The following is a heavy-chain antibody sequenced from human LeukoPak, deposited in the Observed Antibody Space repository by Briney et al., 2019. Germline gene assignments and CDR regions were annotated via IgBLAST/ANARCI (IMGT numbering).Heavy chain of an antibody. J-gene: IGHJ5*02. V-gene: IGHV1-18*01. Sequence: ASVKVSCKSSGYTFNSYGITWVRQAPGQGLEWMGWIHTYNGHTNYAQKLQGRVTMTTDTSTSTAYMELSRLRSDDTAVYYCARDRVTYCSSTSCHEIGGNWFDPWGQGTLVTVSS. CDR3: ARDRVTYCSSTSCHEIGGNWFDP. CDR2: IHTYNGHT. D-gene: IGHD2-2*01. CDR1: GYTFNSYG.